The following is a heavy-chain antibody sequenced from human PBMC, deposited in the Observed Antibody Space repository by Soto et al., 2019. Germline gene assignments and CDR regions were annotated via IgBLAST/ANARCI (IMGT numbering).Heavy chain of an antibody. CDR2: IIPIFGTA. CDR1: GGTFGIYA. D-gene: IGHD5-12*01. CDR3: ARDVGMATKDYYYYYGMDV. Sequence: SVKVSCKASGGTFGIYAIIWVRQAPGQGLEWMGGIIPIFGTANYAQKFQGRVTITADESTSTAYMELSSLRSEDTAVYYCARDVGMATKDYYYYYGMDVWGQGTTVTVSS. J-gene: IGHJ6*02. V-gene: IGHV1-69*13.